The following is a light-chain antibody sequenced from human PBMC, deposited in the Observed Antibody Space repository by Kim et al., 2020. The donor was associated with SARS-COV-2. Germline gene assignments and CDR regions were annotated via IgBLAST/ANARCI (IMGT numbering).Light chain of an antibody. J-gene: IGLJ2*01. CDR2: GKN. CDR1: SLRSYY. V-gene: IGLV3-19*01. CDR3: NSRDNNDNVV. Sequence: SYELTQDPAVSVALGQTVRITCQGDSLRSYYATWYQQKPGQAPILVIYGKNNRPSEIPDRFSGSSSGNTASLTITGTQAGDEADYYCNSRDNNDNVVFGGVTKLTVL.